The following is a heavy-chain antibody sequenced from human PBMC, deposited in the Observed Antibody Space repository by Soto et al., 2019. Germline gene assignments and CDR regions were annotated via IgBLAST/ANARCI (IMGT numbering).Heavy chain of an antibody. CDR2: INPNSGGT. D-gene: IGHD4-17*01. Sequence: AXSVKVSCKGSVYTFTCYYMHWVRQAPGQGLEWMGWINPNSGGTNYAQKFQGRVTMTRDTSISTAYMELSRLRSDDTAVYYCARDLPWGLRPSFRDYWGQGTLVTVSS. V-gene: IGHV1-2*02. J-gene: IGHJ4*02. CDR3: ARDLPWGLRPSFRDY. CDR1: VYTFTCYY.